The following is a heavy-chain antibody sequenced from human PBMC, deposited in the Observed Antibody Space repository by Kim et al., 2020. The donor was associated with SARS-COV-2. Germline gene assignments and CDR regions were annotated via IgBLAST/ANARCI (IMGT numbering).Heavy chain of an antibody. CDR1: TFTFSSDT. V-gene: IGHV3-21*01. CDR3: VRDGYAY. D-gene: IGHD5-18*01. J-gene: IGHJ4*02. Sequence: GGSLRLSCAASTFTFSSDTMNWFRQAPGKGLEWVSLMTSSGDHIYYAESVKGRFTISRDNAKKSLYLQMNSLRAEDTAVYYCVRDGYAYWGQGTLVTVSS. CDR2: MTSSGDHI.